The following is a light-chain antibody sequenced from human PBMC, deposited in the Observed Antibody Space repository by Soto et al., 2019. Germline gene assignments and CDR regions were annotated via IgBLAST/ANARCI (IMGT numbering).Light chain of an antibody. V-gene: IGKV1-5*01. CDR1: QTISSW. CDR3: QQYNSYSRT. CDR2: DAS. Sequence: DIHMTQSPSTLSGSVGDRVTITCLASQTISSWLAWYQQKPGKAPKLLIYDASSLESGVPSRFRGSGSGTEFTLTISRLQPDDFTTYFCQQYNSYSRTFGQGTKVDIK. J-gene: IGKJ1*01.